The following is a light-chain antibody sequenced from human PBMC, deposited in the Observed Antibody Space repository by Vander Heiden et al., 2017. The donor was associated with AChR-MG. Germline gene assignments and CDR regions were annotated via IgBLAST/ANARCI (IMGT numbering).Light chain of an antibody. CDR1: SSDVGGYNY. V-gene: IGLV2-14*03. Sequence: QSALTQPASVSGSPGQAVTISCTGHSSDVGGYNYVSWYQQHPGKAPKLVIYYVSNRPSGVSNRFSGSKSGNTASLTISGLQAEDEADYYCSSYTSSSTHCVFGTGTKVTVL. CDR3: SSYTSSSTHCV. J-gene: IGLJ1*01. CDR2: YVS.